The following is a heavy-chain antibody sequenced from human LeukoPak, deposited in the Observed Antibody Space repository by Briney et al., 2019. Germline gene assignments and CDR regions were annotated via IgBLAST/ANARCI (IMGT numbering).Heavy chain of an antibody. CDR1: GFTFDDYA. Sequence: DPGGSLRLSCAASGFTFDDYAMHWVRQAPGKGLEWVSGISWNSGSIGYADSVKGRFTISRDNAKNSLYLQMNSLRAEDTALYYCARNSGYGPRYWGQGTLVTVSS. CDR2: ISWNSGSI. V-gene: IGHV3-9*01. D-gene: IGHD5-12*01. CDR3: ARNSGYGPRY. J-gene: IGHJ4*02.